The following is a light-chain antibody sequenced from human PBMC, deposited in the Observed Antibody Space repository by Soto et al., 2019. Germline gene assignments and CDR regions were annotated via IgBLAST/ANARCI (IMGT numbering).Light chain of an antibody. CDR2: GAS. CDR1: QSVSSN. V-gene: IGKV3-15*01. CDR3: QHYNNWPPLT. J-gene: IGKJ4*01. Sequence: EIVMTQSPATLFASTGERATLSCRASQSVSSNLAWYQQKPGQAPRLPIYGASTRATGIPARFSGSGSGTEFTLTISSLQSEDFAVYSCQHYNNWPPLTFGGGTKVEIK.